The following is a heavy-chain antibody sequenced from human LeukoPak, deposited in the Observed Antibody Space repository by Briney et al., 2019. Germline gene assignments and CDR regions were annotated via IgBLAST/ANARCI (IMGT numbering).Heavy chain of an antibody. Sequence: PGRSLRLSCAASGFTFSSYAMHWVRQAPGKGLEWVAAISYDGSNKYYADSVKGRFTISRDNSKNTLYLQMNSLRAEDTAVYYCARDGYSSSWYNWFDPWGQGTLVTVSS. D-gene: IGHD6-13*01. CDR2: ISYDGSNK. CDR1: GFTFSSYA. CDR3: ARDGYSSSWYNWFDP. J-gene: IGHJ5*02. V-gene: IGHV3-30*04.